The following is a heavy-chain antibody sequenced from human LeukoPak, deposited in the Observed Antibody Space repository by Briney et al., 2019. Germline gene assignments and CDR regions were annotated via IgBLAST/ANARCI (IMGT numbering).Heavy chain of an antibody. CDR1: GYTFTGYY. D-gene: IGHD5-18*01. V-gene: IGHV1-2*06. J-gene: IGHJ4*02. CDR3: ARNTAMVTYYFDY. CDR2: INPNSGGT. Sequence: EASVKVSCKASGYTFTGYYMHWVRQAPGQGLEWMGRINPNSGGTNYAQKFQGRVTMTRDTSISTAYMELSRLRSEDTAVYYCARNTAMVTYYFDYWGQGTLVTVSS.